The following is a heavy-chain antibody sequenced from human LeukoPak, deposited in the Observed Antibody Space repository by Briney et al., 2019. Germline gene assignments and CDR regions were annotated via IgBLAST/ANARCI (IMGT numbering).Heavy chain of an antibody. D-gene: IGHD3-9*01. Sequence: PPETLSLTCAVYGGSFSGYYWSWIRQPPGKGLEWIGEINHSGSTNYNPSLKSRVTISADTSKNQFSLKLSSVTAADTAVYYCARSAYDILTGSLDYWGQGTLVTVSS. J-gene: IGHJ4*02. CDR1: GGSFSGYY. CDR3: ARSAYDILTGSLDY. V-gene: IGHV4-34*01. CDR2: INHSGST.